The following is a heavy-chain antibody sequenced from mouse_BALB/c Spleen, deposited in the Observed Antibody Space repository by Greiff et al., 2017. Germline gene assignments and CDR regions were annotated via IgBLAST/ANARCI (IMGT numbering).Heavy chain of an antibody. J-gene: IGHJ4*01. V-gene: IGHV1-12*01. CDR2: IYPGNGDT. CDR3: ARGIYDGYYYAMDY. CDR1: GYTFTSYN. D-gene: IGHD2-3*01. Sequence: VQLQQSGAELVKPGASVKMSCKASGYTFTSYNMHWVKQTPGQGLEWIGAIYPGNGDTSYNQKFKGKATLTADKSSSTAYMQLSSLTSEDSAVYYCARGIYDGYYYAMDYWGQGTSVTVSS.